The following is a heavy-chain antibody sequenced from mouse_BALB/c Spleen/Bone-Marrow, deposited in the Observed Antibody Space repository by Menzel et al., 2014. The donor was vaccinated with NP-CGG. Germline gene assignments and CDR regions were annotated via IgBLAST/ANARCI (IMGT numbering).Heavy chain of an antibody. J-gene: IGHJ4*01. Sequence: QVQLQQSGAELVRPGVSVKISCKGSGYTFTDYAMHWVKQSHAKSLEWIGAISTYYGDASYNQKFKGKATMTVDKSSSTAYMELARLTSEDSAIYYCARRADSSGYVDAMDYWGQGTSVTGSS. D-gene: IGHD3-2*01. V-gene: IGHV1S137*01. CDR1: GYTFTDYA. CDR3: ARRADSSGYVDAMDY. CDR2: ISTYYGDA.